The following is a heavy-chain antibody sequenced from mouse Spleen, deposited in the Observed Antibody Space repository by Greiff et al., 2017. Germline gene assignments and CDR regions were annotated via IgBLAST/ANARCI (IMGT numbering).Heavy chain of an antibody. D-gene: IGHD2-14*01. CDR1: GFTFSDYY. CDR3: ARDAHRYDEGGNFDY. CDR2: INYDGSST. J-gene: IGHJ2*01. V-gene: IGHV5-16*01. Sequence: EVKLMESEGGLVQPGSSMKLSCTASGFTFSDYYMAWVRQVPEKGLEWVANINYDGSSTYYLDSLKSRFIISRDNAKNILYLQMSSLKSEDTATYYCARDAHRYDEGGNFDYWGQGTTLTVSS.